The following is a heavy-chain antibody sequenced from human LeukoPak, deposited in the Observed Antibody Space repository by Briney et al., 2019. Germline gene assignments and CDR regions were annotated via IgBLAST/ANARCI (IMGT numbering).Heavy chain of an antibody. CDR1: GFTFRSYA. CDR3: AKDPGWELLGVYY. V-gene: IGHV3-23*01. CDR2: ISGSCGST. D-gene: IGHD1-26*01. J-gene: IGHJ4*01. Sequence: GGSLRLSCAASGFTFRSYAMSWVPQAPGKGLEWVSAISGSCGSTYYADSVKGRFTISRDNSKNTLYLQMNSLRAEDTAVYYCAKDPGWELLGVYYGGEGTLVTVSS.